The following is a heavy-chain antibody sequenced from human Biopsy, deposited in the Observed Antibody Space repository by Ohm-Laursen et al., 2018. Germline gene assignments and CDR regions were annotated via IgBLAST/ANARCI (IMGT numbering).Heavy chain of an antibody. D-gene: IGHD4-11*01. J-gene: IGHJ6*02. V-gene: IGHV4-59*02. CDR2: IYYSVMT. CDR3: ARDSGILNYGNFKYYHYYGMDV. CDR1: GDSVTKYY. Sequence: SETLSLTCFVSGDSVTKYYWSWIRQPPGKGLEWIGHIYYSVMTNYNPSLQSRVSISVDTSRNQVSLTLSSVTAADTAVYYCARDSGILNYGNFKYYHYYGMDVWGQGTKVTVSS.